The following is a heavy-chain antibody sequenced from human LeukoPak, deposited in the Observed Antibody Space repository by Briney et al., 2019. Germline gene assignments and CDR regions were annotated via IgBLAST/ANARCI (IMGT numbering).Heavy chain of an antibody. J-gene: IGHJ3*02. CDR1: GFTFSSYA. CDR2: ISGTGGST. CDR3: AKVATVTTRGSGAFDI. V-gene: IGHV3-23*01. Sequence: GSLRLSCAASGFTFSSYAMSWVRQAAGKGLEWVSAISGTGGSTYYADSVKGRFTISRDNSKNTLYLQMNSLRADDTAVYYCAKVATVTTRGSGAFDIWGQGTMVTVSS. D-gene: IGHD4-17*01.